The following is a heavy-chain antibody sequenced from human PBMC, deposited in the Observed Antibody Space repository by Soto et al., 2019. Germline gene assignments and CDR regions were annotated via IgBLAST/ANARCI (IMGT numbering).Heavy chain of an antibody. J-gene: IGHJ4*02. CDR1: GFAVSSYS. Sequence: HVQLVESGGGVVQPRTSLRLSCAASGFAVSSYSVHWVRQAPGKGMEWVAAMSLDGNSRYFADSVKGRFTISRDTSKNPCPAQMNRLGPEDSAVCHSTIVRSGLAKTACEHRGQGTQVTVSS. CDR3: TIVRSGLAKTACEH. CDR2: MSLDGNSR. D-gene: IGHD1-1*01. V-gene: IGHV3-30-3*01.